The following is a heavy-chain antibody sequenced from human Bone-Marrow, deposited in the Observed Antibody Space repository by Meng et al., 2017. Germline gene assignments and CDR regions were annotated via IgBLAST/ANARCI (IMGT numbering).Heavy chain of an antibody. D-gene: IGHD5-18*01. J-gene: IGHJ5*02. CDR2: IYYTGKS. Sequence: QLQLQEAGPGLVKPSETLSVSCTVSGGSISSRSYYGVGIRQSPGKGLEWIGQIYYTGKSYYNPSLKSRVTMSVDTSRSQFSLNLNTVTAADTAVYYCARASYSYDSWFDPWGQGTLVTVSS. CDR3: ARASYSYDSWFDP. CDR1: GGSISSRSYY. V-gene: IGHV4-39*01.